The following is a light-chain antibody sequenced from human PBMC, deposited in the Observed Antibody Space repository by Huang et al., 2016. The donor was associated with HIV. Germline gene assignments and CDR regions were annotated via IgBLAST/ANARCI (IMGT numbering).Light chain of an antibody. J-gene: IGKJ3*01. CDR1: QSVTKY. CDR2: GAS. CDR3: QQSSSPPPT. V-gene: IGKV1-39*01. Sequence: DIQMTQSPSSLSASVGDRVTITCRATQSVTKYLNWYQQKPGKAPKLLIYGASSLQTGVPSRFSGSVSVTYFTLTISSLQPEDFATYYCQQSSSPPPTFGPGTKVDIK.